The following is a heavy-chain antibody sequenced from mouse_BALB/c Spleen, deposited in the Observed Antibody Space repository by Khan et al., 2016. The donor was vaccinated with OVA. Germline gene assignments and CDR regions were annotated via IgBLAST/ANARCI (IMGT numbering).Heavy chain of an antibody. CDR3: VRGGFAY. J-gene: IGHJ3*01. CDR2: ISSVAYSI. Sequence: EVELVESGGGLVQPGGSRKLSCAASGFTFIDYGMAWVRQTPGKGPEWIAFISSVAYSIYYADTVTGLFTISRENAKNTLYLEMSSLRSDDTAMYYCVRGGFAYWGQGTLVTVSA. V-gene: IGHV5-15*02. CDR1: GFTFIDYG.